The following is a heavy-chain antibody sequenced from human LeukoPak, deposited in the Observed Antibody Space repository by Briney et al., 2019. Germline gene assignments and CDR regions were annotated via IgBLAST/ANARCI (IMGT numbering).Heavy chain of an antibody. CDR3: ARGRVIVGATNRFDY. Sequence: ASVSVSFTCSVYTFTMYGISWVRQAPGQGGGWMGWISAYNGNTNYTQKLQGRVTMTTDTSTSTAYMELRSLRSDDTAVYYCARGRVIVGATNRFDYWGQGTLVTVSS. CDR1: VYTFTMYG. D-gene: IGHD1-26*01. J-gene: IGHJ4*02. CDR2: ISAYNGNT. V-gene: IGHV1-18*01.